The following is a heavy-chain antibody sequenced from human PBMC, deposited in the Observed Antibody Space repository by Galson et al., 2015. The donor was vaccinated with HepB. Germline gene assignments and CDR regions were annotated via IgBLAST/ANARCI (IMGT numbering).Heavy chain of an antibody. Sequence: SVKVSCKASGYTFTGHYIHWVRQVPGQGLEWMGWINPHSGGTNYAQKFQGRVTMTRDTSISTAYMELSSLRSDDTAIYYCARGGGRWYVDYSGQGTLGTVSS. CDR3: ARGGGRWYVDY. CDR1: GYTFTGHY. J-gene: IGHJ4*02. D-gene: IGHD4-23*01. CDR2: INPHSGGT. V-gene: IGHV1-2*02.